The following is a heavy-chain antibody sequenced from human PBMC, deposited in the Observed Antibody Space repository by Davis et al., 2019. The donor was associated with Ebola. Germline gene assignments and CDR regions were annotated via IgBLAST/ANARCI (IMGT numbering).Heavy chain of an antibody. Sequence: GGSLRLSCAASGFIFNNYAMSWVRQAPGKGLEWVSAISGSGGSTYYADSVKGRFTISRDNSKNTLYLQMNSLRAEDTAVYYCAKESGNTANTHFDYWGQGTLVTVSS. CDR2: ISGSGGST. CDR3: AKESGNTANTHFDY. D-gene: IGHD5-18*01. CDR1: GFIFNNYA. V-gene: IGHV3-23*01. J-gene: IGHJ4*02.